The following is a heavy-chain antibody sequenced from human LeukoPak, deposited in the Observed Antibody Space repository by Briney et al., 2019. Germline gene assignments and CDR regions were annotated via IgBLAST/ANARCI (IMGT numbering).Heavy chain of an antibody. J-gene: IGHJ4*02. CDR3: AKAPVTTCRGAYCYPFDY. Sequence: GGSLRLSCAASGFTLSSYAVSWVRHAPGKGLEWVSAISDSGNTYHADSVKGRFTISRDSSKNTLFLQMNRLRPEDAAVYYCAKAPVTTCRGAYCYPFDYWGQGTLVTVSS. CDR2: ISDSGNT. CDR1: GFTLSSYA. D-gene: IGHD2-21*01. V-gene: IGHV3-23*01.